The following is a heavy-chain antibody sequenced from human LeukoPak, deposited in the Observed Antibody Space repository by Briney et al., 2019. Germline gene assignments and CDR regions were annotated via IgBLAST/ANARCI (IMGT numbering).Heavy chain of an antibody. V-gene: IGHV4-59*01. CDR3: ARGGYSYFDY. Sequence: SETLSLTCTVSGGSISSYYWSWIRQPPGKGLEWIGYIYYSGTTNYNPSLKSRVTISVDTSKNQFSLKLSSVTAADTAVYYCARGGYSYFDYWGQGTLVTVSS. D-gene: IGHD5-18*01. CDR1: GGSISSYY. J-gene: IGHJ4*02. CDR2: IYYSGTT.